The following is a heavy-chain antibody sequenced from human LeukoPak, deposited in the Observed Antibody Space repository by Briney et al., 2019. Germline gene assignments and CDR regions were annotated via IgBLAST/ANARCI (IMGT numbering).Heavy chain of an antibody. D-gene: IGHD3-3*01. CDR2: IYYSGST. J-gene: IGHJ6*03. Sequence: SETLSLTCTVSGGSISSYYWSWIRRPPGKGLEWIGYIYYSGSTNYNPSLKSRVTISVDTSKNQFSLKLSSVTAADTAVYYCARLHYDFWGVNYYYYMDVWGKGTTVTVSS. V-gene: IGHV4-59*01. CDR3: ARLHYDFWGVNYYYYMDV. CDR1: GGSISSYY.